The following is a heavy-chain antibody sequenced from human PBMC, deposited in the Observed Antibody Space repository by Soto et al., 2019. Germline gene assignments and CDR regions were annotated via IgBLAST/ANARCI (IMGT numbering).Heavy chain of an antibody. D-gene: IGHD6-6*01. CDR1: GFSLTTSGVG. CDR2: IYWSGDE. V-gene: IGHV2-5*01. CDR3: ARGVATRPVFAFDI. Sequence: QYTLMESGPTLVKPTQTLTLTCSFSGFSLTTSGVGVGWIRQPPGKALEWLAHIYWSGDEHYRPSLKSRLSITKDASKNQVVLTMTNVDPVDTATYYCARGVATRPVFAFDIWGQGTMVTVSS. J-gene: IGHJ3*02.